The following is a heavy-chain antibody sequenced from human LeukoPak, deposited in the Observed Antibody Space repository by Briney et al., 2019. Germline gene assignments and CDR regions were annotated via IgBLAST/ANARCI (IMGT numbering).Heavy chain of an antibody. V-gene: IGHV3-23*01. D-gene: IGHD6-19*01. CDR2: ISGSGGST. J-gene: IGHJ4*02. CDR1: GFTFSSHG. CDR3: AKEPDKHYSSGWYFVDY. Sequence: PGGSLRLSCAASGFTFSSHGMSWVRQAPGKGLEWVSAISGSGGSTYYADSVKGRFTISRDNSKNTLYLQMNSLRAEDTAVYYCAKEPDKHYSSGWYFVDYWGQGTLVTVSS.